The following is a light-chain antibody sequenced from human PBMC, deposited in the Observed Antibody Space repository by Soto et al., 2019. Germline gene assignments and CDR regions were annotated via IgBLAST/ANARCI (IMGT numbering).Light chain of an antibody. Sequence: EIALTQSPGTLSLSPGERATLSCRASQSVSSTSLAWYQQKPGQAPRLLIYGASSRATGIPDRFSGSGSGTDFTLTISRLEPEDFAVYYCQQYGNSPITFGQGTRLEIK. V-gene: IGKV3-20*01. J-gene: IGKJ5*01. CDR3: QQYGNSPIT. CDR2: GAS. CDR1: QSVSSTS.